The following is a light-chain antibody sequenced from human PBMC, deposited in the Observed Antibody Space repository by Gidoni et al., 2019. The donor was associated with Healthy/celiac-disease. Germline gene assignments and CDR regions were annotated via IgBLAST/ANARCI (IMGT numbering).Light chain of an antibody. CDR2: DAS. Sequence: EIVLPQSPATLSLSPGERATLSCRASQSVSSYLAWYHQKPGQAPRLLIYDASNRATGIPARFSGSGSGTDFTLTISSLEPEDFAVYYCQQRSNWPIFGQXTRLEIK. V-gene: IGKV3-11*01. CDR3: QQRSNWPI. J-gene: IGKJ5*01. CDR1: QSVSSY.